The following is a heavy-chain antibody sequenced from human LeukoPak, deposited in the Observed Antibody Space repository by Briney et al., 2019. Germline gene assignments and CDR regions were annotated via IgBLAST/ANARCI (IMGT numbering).Heavy chain of an antibody. CDR2: IIPILGIA. CDR1: GGTFSSYA. J-gene: IGHJ4*02. D-gene: IGHD3-22*01. CDR3: ARGDYYDSSGYYFG. V-gene: IGHV1-69*04. Sequence: GASVKVSCKASGGTFSSYAISWVRQAPGQGLEWMGRIIPILGIANYAQKFQGRVTITADKSTSTAYMELSSLKSEDTAVYYCARGDYYDSSGYYFGWGQGTLVTVSS.